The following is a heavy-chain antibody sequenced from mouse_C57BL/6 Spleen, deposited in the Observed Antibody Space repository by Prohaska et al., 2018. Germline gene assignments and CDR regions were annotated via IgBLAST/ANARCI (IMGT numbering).Heavy chain of an antibody. Sequence: TWVQQRPGQGLEWIGDIYPGSGSTNYNEKFKSKATLTVDTSSSTAYMQLSSLTSEDSAVYYCARDGDYDVYYAMDYWGQGTSVTVSS. J-gene: IGHJ4*01. CDR2: IYPGSGST. D-gene: IGHD2-4*01. V-gene: IGHV1-55*01. CDR3: ARDGDYDVYYAMDY.